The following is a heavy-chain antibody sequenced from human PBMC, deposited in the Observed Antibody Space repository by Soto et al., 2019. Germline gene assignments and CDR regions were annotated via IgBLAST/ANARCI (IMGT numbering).Heavy chain of an antibody. Sequence: SETLSLTCSVSGGSINSGAYYWSWIRHYPGKGREWIGYIHCTGRTYYNPSLESRATISVDTSKKHFSLKLSSVTAADTAVYYCARVSATGTRWFDPWGQGTLVTVSS. J-gene: IGHJ5*02. D-gene: IGHD6-13*01. V-gene: IGHV4-31*03. CDR2: IHCTGRT. CDR1: GGSINSGAYY. CDR3: ARVSATGTRWFDP.